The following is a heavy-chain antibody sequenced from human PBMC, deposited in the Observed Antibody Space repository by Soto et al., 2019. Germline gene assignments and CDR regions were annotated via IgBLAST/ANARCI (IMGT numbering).Heavy chain of an antibody. D-gene: IGHD4-17*01. Sequence: QVQLQQWGAGLLKPSETLSLTCAVCGGSFSGYYWSWIRQTPGKGLEWIGEVNHIGITNYSPSLKSRVTISADISRNQFSLKLSSVTVADRAIYYCARKGALLIGDQGVYFQHWGQGTPVTVSS. CDR1: GGSFSGYY. V-gene: IGHV4-34*01. J-gene: IGHJ1*01. CDR2: VNHIGIT. CDR3: ARKGALLIGDQGVYFQH.